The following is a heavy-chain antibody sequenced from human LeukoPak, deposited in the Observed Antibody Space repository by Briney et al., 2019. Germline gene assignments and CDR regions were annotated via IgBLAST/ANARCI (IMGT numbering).Heavy chain of an antibody. D-gene: IGHD3-16*01. CDR3: ARGGITSLLNWFDP. V-gene: IGHV4-30-2*01. J-gene: IGHJ5*02. CDR1: GGSISSGGYY. CDR2: IYHSGST. Sequence: PSETLSLTCTVSGGSISSGGYYWSWIRQPPGKGLEWIGYIYHSGSTYYNPSLKSRVTISVDRSKNQFSLKLSSVTAADTAVYYCARGGITSLLNWFDPWGQGILVTVSS.